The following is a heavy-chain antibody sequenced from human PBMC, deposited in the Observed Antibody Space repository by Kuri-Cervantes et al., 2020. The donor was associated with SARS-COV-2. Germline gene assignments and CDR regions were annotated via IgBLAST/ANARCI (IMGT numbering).Heavy chain of an antibody. D-gene: IGHD1-26*01. CDR3: AIAHTGSYYPLDF. CDR2: ISYGGNRR. CDR1: GFTFRSYA. J-gene: IGHJ4*02. Sequence: GESLKISCAASGFTFRSYAMHWVRQAPGKGLEWVAVISYGGNRRYYADSVKGRFSISRENSNNTLYLQMNSLSDEDTAVYFCAIAHTGSYYPLDFWGQGILVTVSS. V-gene: IGHV3-30*01.